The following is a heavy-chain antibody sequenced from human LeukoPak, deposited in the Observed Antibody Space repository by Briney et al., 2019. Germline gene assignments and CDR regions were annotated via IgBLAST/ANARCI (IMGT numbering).Heavy chain of an antibody. Sequence: SETLSLTCTVSGGSISSYYWSWIRQPPGKGLEWIGYIYYSGSTNYNPSLKSRVTISVDTSKNQLSLNLKSVTAADTAAYYCARERRVGYYFDSWGQGTLVTVSS. CDR3: ARERRVGYYFDS. J-gene: IGHJ4*02. D-gene: IGHD2-8*01. V-gene: IGHV4-59*12. CDR2: IYYSGST. CDR1: GGSISSYY.